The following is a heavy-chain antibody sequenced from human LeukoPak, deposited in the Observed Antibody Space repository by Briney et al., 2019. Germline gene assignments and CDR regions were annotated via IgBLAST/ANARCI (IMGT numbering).Heavy chain of an antibody. CDR1: GYTFTSYG. Sequence: GASVKVSCKASGYTFTSYGISWVRRAPGQGLEWMGWISAYNGNTHYAQKLQGRVTMTTDTSTSTAYMELRSLRSDDTAVYYCARDNWNPIGDDAFDIWGQGTMVTVSS. D-gene: IGHD1-20*01. CDR2: ISAYNGNT. CDR3: ARDNWNPIGDDAFDI. J-gene: IGHJ3*02. V-gene: IGHV1-18*01.